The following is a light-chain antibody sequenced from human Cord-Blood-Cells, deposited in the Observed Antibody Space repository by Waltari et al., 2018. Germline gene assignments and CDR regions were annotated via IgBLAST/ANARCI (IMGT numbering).Light chain of an antibody. CDR2: AAS. CDR1: QGISSY. J-gene: IGKJ2*01. CDR3: QQSYSTPYT. V-gene: IGKV1-39*01. Sequence: IQMTQSPSSLSASVGDRVTITCRASQGISSYLKLYQQKPGKAPKLLIYAASSLQSGVPSRFSGSGSGTDFTLTISSLQPEDFATYYCQQSYSTPYTFGQGTKLEIK.